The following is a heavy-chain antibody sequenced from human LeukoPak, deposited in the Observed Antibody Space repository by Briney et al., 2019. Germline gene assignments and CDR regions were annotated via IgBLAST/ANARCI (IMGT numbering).Heavy chain of an antibody. CDR3: AKGLFSGYDKYLDS. Sequence: GGSLRLSCVASGFAFETYTMNWVRQAPEKGLEWVSFISSTSSDINYADSVRDRFTISRDNAKNSLFLQMDSLRVEDTAVYYCAKGLFSGYDKYLDSWGQGTLVTVSS. J-gene: IGHJ4*02. CDR1: GFAFETYT. CDR2: ISSTSSDI. V-gene: IGHV3-21*04. D-gene: IGHD5-12*01.